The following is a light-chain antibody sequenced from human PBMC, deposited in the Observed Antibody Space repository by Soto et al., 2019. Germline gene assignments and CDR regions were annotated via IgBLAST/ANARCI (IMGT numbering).Light chain of an antibody. V-gene: IGLV4-69*01. Sequence: QTVVTQPPSASASLGASVKLTCTLNSGHNSYAIAWHQQQPEKGPRYLMKLNSDGSHSKGDGIPDRFSGSSSGAERYLTISSLQSEAEADYYCQTWSTDIRVFGGGTQLTVL. CDR3: QTWSTDIRV. J-gene: IGLJ3*02. CDR1: SGHNSYA. CDR2: LNSDGSH.